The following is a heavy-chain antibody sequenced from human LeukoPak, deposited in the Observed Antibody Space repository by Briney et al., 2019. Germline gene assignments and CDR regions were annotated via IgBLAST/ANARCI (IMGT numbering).Heavy chain of an antibody. CDR3: ARDWELGH. CDR2: IYYNGGT. V-gene: IGHV4-59*01. CDR1: GGSISPYY. J-gene: IGHJ4*02. D-gene: IGHD3-10*01. Sequence: SETLSLTCTVSGGSISPYYWSWIRQPPGKGLEWIGYIYYNGGTNYNPSLKSRVTISVDTSKNQFSLKLSSLTAADTGVYYCARDWELGHWGQGTLVTVSS.